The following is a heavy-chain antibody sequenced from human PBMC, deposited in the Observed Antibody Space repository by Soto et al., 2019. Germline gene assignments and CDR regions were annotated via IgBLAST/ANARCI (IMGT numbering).Heavy chain of an antibody. Sequence: HPGGSLRLSCAASGFTFSSYGMHWVRQAPGKGLEWVAVISYDGSNKYYADSVKGRFTISRDNSKNTLYLQMNSLRAEDTAVYYCAKLDLLRSLSPNMDVWGKGTTVTVSS. D-gene: IGHD3-3*01. CDR1: GFTFSSYG. V-gene: IGHV3-30*18. J-gene: IGHJ6*03. CDR3: AKLDLLRSLSPNMDV. CDR2: ISYDGSNK.